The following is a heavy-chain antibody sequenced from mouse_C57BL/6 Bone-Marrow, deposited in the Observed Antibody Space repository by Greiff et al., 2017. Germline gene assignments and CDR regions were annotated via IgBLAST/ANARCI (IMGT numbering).Heavy chain of an antibody. V-gene: IGHV1-64*01. CDR2: IHPNSGST. D-gene: IGHD2-3*01. J-gene: IGHJ2*01. Sequence: QVQLQQPGAELVKPGASVTLSCKASGYTFTSYWMHWVKQRPGQGLEWIGMIHPNSGSTNYNEKFKSKATLTVDKSSSTAYMQLSSLTSEDSAVYYCARRWFYFDYWGQGTTLTVSS. CDR3: ARRWFYFDY. CDR1: GYTFTSYW.